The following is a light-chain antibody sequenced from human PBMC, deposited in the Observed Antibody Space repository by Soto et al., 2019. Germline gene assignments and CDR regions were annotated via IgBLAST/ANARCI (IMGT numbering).Light chain of an antibody. J-gene: IGKJ5*01. Sequence: EVVLTQSPVTLSLPPGEGATLSCRASQSFRGLLAWYQQKPGQAPRLLIYDAYNRATGIPPRFSGSGSGTDFTLTISSLEPEDSAVYYCQQRHMWPITFGQGTRLEIK. CDR3: QQRHMWPIT. CDR1: QSFRGL. V-gene: IGKV3-11*01. CDR2: DAY.